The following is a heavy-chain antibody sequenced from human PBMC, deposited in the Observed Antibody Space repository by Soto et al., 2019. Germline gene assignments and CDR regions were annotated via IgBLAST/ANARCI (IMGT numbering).Heavy chain of an antibody. V-gene: IGHV3-30-3*01. CDR3: ARDRRLLPTDY. Sequence: GGSLRLSCAASGFTFSSYAMHWVRQAPGKGLEWVAVISYDGSNKYYADSVKGRFTISRDNSKNTLYLQMNSLRAEDTAVYYCARDRRLLPTDYWGQGTLVTVSS. D-gene: IGHD2-2*01. J-gene: IGHJ4*02. CDR1: GFTFSSYA. CDR2: ISYDGSNK.